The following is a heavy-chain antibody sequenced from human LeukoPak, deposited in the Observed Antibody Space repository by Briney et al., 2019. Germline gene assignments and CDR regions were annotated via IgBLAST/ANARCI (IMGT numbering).Heavy chain of an antibody. CDR1: GYTFTSYV. D-gene: IGHD3-10*01. J-gene: IGHJ4*02. Sequence: GASVDASCKAAGYTFTSYVISAVHRAPRQEREGWDWFNPYNGNTNYPQKLQGRVTMTTDTSTSTAYMELRSLRSDDTAVYYCARGHGSGSYVFAYWGQGPLVTVSS. CDR2: FNPYNGNT. V-gene: IGHV1-18*01. CDR3: ARGHGSGSYVFAY.